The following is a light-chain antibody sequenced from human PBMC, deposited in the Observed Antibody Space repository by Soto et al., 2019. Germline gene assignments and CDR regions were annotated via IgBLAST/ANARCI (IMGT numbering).Light chain of an antibody. CDR1: QSITNY. Sequence: DSQMTRSQSSVSASVLYTFNINFRSSQSITNYLTWFQQKPGKAPSLLIFAADNLQDGVPSRFSGSGSGSDFSLTISSLQPEDFATYYCQKSYSTPITFGKGQRREIK. CDR2: AAD. V-gene: IGKV1-39*01. CDR3: QKSYSTPIT. J-gene: IGKJ5*01.